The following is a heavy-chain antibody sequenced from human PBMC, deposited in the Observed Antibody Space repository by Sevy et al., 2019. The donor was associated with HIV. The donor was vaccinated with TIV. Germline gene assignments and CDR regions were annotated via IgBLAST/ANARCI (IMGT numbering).Heavy chain of an antibody. CDR2: ISSSSSYT. D-gene: IGHD3-10*02. V-gene: IGHV3-11*03. Sequence: GGSLRLSCAASGFTFSDYYMSWIRQAPGKGLEWVSYISSSSSYTNYADSVKGRFTISKDISKNTLYLQMGSLRADDTATYFCAGHKRDDVPFWGQGTQVTVSS. J-gene: IGHJ4*02. CDR1: GFTFSDYY. CDR3: AGHKRDDVPF.